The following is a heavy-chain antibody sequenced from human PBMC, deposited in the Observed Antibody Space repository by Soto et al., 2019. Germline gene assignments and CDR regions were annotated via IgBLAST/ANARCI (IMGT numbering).Heavy chain of an antibody. CDR2: ISGSGGST. J-gene: IGHJ6*02. Sequence: PGGSLRLSCAASGFTFSNYAMSWVRQAPGEGLEWVSGISGSGGSTYYADSVKGRFTISRDNSKNTLYLQMNSLRAEDTAVYYCAKQPYYDFWSGYNYGMDVWGQGTKVTVSS. V-gene: IGHV3-23*01. CDR3: AKQPYYDFWSGYNYGMDV. D-gene: IGHD3-3*01. CDR1: GFTFSNYA.